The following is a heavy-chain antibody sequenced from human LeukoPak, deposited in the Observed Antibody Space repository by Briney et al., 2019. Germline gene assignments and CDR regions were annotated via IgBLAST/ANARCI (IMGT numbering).Heavy chain of an antibody. CDR1: GGTISSYY. CDR2: IYYSGST. D-gene: IGHD3-3*01. J-gene: IGHJ5*02. Sequence: SETLSLTCTASGGTISSYYWSWIRQPPGKGLEWIGYIYYSGSTNYNPSFKSRITISVDTSKNQFSLKLSSVTAADTAVYYCARGIGGITTSTHPYNWFDPWGQGTLVTVSS. V-gene: IGHV4-59*01. CDR3: ARGIGGITTSTHPYNWFDP.